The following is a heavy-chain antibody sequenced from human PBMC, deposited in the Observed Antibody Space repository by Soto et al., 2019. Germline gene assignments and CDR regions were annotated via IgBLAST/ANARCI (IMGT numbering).Heavy chain of an antibody. CDR3: ARLAVAGTFYYYYGMDV. Sequence: SETLSLTFAVYGGSFSSYYWSWIRQPPGKGLEWTGEINHSGSTNYNPSLKSRVTISVDTSKNQFSLKLSSVTAADTAVYYCARLAVAGTFYYYYGMDVWGQGTTVTVSS. D-gene: IGHD6-19*01. CDR2: INHSGST. J-gene: IGHJ6*02. CDR1: GGSFSSYY. V-gene: IGHV4-34*01.